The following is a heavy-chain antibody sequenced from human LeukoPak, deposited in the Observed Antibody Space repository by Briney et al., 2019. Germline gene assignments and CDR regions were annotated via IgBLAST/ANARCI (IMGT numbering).Heavy chain of an antibody. CDR2: ISASGGST. CDR3: ARLLYGYYYYGVDV. Sequence: GGSLTLSCAASGFTFSSHAMSWVRQAPGKGLEWVSAISASGGSTYYADSVKGRFTISRDNSKNTLYLQVNSLSAEDTAVYYCARLLYGYYYYGVDVWGQGTTVTVSS. J-gene: IGHJ6*02. D-gene: IGHD4-11*01. V-gene: IGHV3-23*01. CDR1: GFTFSSHA.